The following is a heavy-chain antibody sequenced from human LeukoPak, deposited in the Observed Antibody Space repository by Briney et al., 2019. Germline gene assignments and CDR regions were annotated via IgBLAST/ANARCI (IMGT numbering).Heavy chain of an antibody. CDR3: AKRGYRGGSSGEAALDI. D-gene: IGHD2-15*01. V-gene: IGHV3-23*01. J-gene: IGHJ3*02. CDR1: GFRFRSHA. CDR2: IGGGGTYI. Sequence: GGSLRLSCAASGFRFRSHAMSWVRQAPGKGLEWVSVIGGGGTYINYADSVKGRFTISRDNSKNMLYLQMNSLRAEDTAIYYCAKRGYRGGSSGEAALDIWGQGTMVTVSS.